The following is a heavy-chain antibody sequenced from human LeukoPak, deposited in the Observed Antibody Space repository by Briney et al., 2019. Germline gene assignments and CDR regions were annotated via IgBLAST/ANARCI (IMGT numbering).Heavy chain of an antibody. CDR1: GFTVSSNY. D-gene: IGHD2-21*01. J-gene: IGHJ5*02. V-gene: IGHV3-53*01. CDR3: ARAVKVVNAIDA. CDR2: IYGGGGT. Sequence: GGSLRLSCAASGFTVSSNYMTWVRQAPGKGLEWVSVIYGGGGTYYADYVKGRFTISRDNSKNTLYLQMNSLGDEDTAVYYCARAVKVVNAIDAWGQGTLVTVSS.